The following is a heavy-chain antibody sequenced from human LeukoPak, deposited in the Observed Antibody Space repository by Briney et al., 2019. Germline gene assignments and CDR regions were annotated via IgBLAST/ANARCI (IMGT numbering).Heavy chain of an antibody. V-gene: IGHV4-34*01. J-gene: IGHJ4*02. CDR1: GGSFSGYY. Sequence: SETLSLTCAVYGGSFSGYYWSWIRQPPGKGLEWIGEINHSGSTNYNPSPKSRVTISVDTSKNQFSLKLSSVTAADTAVYYCARGRLKYYGSGTLDYWGQGTLVTVSS. D-gene: IGHD3-10*01. CDR3: ARGRLKYYGSGTLDY. CDR2: INHSGST.